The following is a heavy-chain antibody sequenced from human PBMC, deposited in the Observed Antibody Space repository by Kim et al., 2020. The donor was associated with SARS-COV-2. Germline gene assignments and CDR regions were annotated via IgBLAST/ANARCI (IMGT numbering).Heavy chain of an antibody. D-gene: IGHD3-16*02. J-gene: IGHJ4*02. CDR3: ARVIWGTYRYTDY. Sequence: ASVKVSCKASGYTFTSNAISWVRQAPGQGLEWMGWINTDTGNPTYAQAFTRRFVFSVDTSVTTAYLQISSLEAEDTAVYYCARVIWGTYRYTDYWGQGTLVTVSS. V-gene: IGHV7-4-1*02. CDR2: INTDTGNP. CDR1: GYTFTSNA.